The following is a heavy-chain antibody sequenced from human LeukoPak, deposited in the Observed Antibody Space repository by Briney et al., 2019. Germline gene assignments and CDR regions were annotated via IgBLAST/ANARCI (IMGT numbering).Heavy chain of an antibody. V-gene: IGHV4-34*01. CDR1: GGSFSGYY. J-gene: IGHJ4*02. D-gene: IGHD6-13*01. CDR2: INHSGST. CDR3: ASGQQLVCLDY. Sequence: KPSETLSLTCAVYGGSFSGYYWSWIRQPPGKGLEWIGEINHSGSTNYNPSLKSRVTISVDTSKNQFSLKLSSVTAADTAVYYCASGQQLVCLDYWGQGTLVTVSS.